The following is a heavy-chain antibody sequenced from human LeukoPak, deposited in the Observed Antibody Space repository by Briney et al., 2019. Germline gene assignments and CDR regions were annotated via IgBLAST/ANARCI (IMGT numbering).Heavy chain of an antibody. J-gene: IGHJ2*01. CDR3: ARGHYSASRKYFDL. CDR2: INHRGST. Sequence: PSETLSLTCSVSGGSLSSSSYYWNWIRQPPGKGLEWIGEINHRGSTNDNPSLKSRVIISVDASRYQFSLKLSSVTAADTAVYYCARGHYSASRKYFDLWGSGTLVAVSS. D-gene: IGHD2-2*01. V-gene: IGHV4-39*07. CDR1: GGSLSSSSYY.